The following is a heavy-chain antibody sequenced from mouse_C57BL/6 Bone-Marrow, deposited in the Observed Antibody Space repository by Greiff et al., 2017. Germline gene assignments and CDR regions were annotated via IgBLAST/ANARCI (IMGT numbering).Heavy chain of an antibody. CDR3: TRDYSNYERERDY. CDR1: GFTFSSYA. D-gene: IGHD2-5*01. CDR2: ISSGGDYI. J-gene: IGHJ4*01. Sequence: EVMLVESGEGLVKPGGSLKLSCAASGFTFSSYAMSWVRQTPEKRLEWVAYISSGGDYIYYADTVKGRFTISRDNARNTLYLQMSSLKSEDTAMYYCTRDYSNYERERDYWGQGTSVTVSS. V-gene: IGHV5-9-1*02.